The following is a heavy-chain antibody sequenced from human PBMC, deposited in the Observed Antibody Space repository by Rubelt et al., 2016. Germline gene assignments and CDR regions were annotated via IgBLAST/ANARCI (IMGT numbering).Heavy chain of an antibody. CDR1: GFTFSSYS. D-gene: IGHD1-26*01. V-gene: IGHV3-48*01. J-gene: IGHJ4*02. CDR2: ISSSSSTI. Sequence: EVQLVESGGVVVQPGGSLRLSCAASGFTFSSYSMNWVRQAPGKGLEWVSYISSSSSTIYYADSVKGRFTISRDNAKNSLYLQMNSLRAEDTAVYYCARHKWELLLYFDYWGQGTLVTVSS. CDR3: ARHKWELLLYFDY.